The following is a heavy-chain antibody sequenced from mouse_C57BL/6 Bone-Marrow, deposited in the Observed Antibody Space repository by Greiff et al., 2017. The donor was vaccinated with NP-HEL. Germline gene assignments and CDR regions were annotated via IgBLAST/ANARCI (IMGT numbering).Heavy chain of an antibody. CDR1: GFTFTDYY. D-gene: IGHD2-3*01. J-gene: IGHJ4*01. V-gene: IGHV7-3*01. Sequence: VQLKESGGGLVQPGGSLSLSCAASGFTFTDYYMSWVRQPPGKALEWLGFIRNKANGYTTEYSASVKGRFTISRDNSQSILYLQMNALRAEDSATYYCARWLLRAMDYWGQGTSVTVSS. CDR2: IRNKANGYTT. CDR3: ARWLLRAMDY.